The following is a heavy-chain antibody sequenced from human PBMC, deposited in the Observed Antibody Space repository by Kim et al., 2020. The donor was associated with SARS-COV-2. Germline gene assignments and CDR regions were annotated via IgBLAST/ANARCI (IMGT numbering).Heavy chain of an antibody. CDR1: GFTLSGSA. J-gene: IGHJ3*02. V-gene: IGHV3-73*01. D-gene: IGHD1-26*01. CDR3: ARGPPYSESYWDAFDI. CDR2: IRSKSNSYET. Sequence: GGSLRLSCAASGFTLSGSAMHWVRQASGTGLEWVGRIRSKSNSYETAYAASVEGRFTISRDDSKNTAYLQMNSLKTEDTAVYYCARGPPYSESYWDAFDIWGQGTMV.